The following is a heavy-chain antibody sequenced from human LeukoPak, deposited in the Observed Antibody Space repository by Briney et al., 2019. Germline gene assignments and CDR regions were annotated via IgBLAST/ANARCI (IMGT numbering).Heavy chain of an antibody. V-gene: IGHV3-30-3*01. CDR1: GFTFSSYA. J-gene: IGHJ4*02. CDR3: ARDTAHDY. Sequence: HAGGSLRLSCAASGFTFSSYAMPWVRQAPGKGLEGVAVISYDGSNKYYADSVKGRFTISRDNSKNTLYLQMNSLRAEDTAVYYCARDTAHDYWGQGTLVTVSS. D-gene: IGHD5-18*01. CDR2: ISYDGSNK.